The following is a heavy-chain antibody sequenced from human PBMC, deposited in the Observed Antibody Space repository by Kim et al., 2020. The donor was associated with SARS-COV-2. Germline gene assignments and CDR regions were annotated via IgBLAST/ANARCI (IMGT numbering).Heavy chain of an antibody. J-gene: IGHJ6*02. CDR3: AKEEGSGYSSGWTYYYYGMDV. CDR1: GFTFSSYG. CDR2: ISYDGSNK. Sequence: GGSLRLSCAASGFTFSSYGMHWVRQAPGKGLEWVAVISYDGSNKYYADSVKGRFTISRDNSKNTLYLQMNSLRAEDTAVYYCAKEEGSGYSSGWTYYYYGMDVWGQGTTVTVYS. D-gene: IGHD6-19*01. V-gene: IGHV3-30*18.